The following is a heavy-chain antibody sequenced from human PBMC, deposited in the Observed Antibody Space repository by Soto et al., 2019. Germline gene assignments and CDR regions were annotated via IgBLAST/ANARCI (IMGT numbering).Heavy chain of an antibody. CDR2: IYYIENT. Sequence: PSETLSLTCTVSGVSISSGDYYWSWIRQTPGKGLEWIGYIYYIENTYYNPSLKSRVAISGDTSKNQFSLRLSSVTAADTAVYYCARIAAAGTNFDYWAREPWSPSPQ. CDR3: ARIAAAGTNFDY. D-gene: IGHD6-13*01. CDR1: GVSISSGDYY. V-gene: IGHV4-30-4*01. J-gene: IGHJ4*02.